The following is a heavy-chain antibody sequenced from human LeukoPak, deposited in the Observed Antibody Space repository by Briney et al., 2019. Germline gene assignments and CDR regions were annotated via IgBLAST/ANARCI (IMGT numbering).Heavy chain of an antibody. CDR1: GFTFSSYA. Sequence: PGGSLRLSCAASGFTFSSYAMSWVRQAPGKGPEWVSSISTSGDNTYYADSVKGRFIISRDNSNNTLYLQMNSLRGEDTAVYFCSKLVGATMTSDYWGQGTLVTVSS. J-gene: IGHJ4*02. D-gene: IGHD1-26*01. CDR3: SKLVGATMTSDY. V-gene: IGHV3-23*01. CDR2: ISTSGDNT.